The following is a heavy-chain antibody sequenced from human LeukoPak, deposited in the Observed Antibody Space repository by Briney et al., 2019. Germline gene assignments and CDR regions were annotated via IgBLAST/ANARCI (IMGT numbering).Heavy chain of an antibody. CDR2: IYYSGST. Sequence: SETLSLTCTVSGGFISSSSYYWGWIRQPPGKGLEWIGSIYYSGSTYYNPSLKSRVTISVDTSKNQFSLKLSSVTAADTAVYYCARELRFLEWLFETTDAFDIWGQGTMVTVSS. J-gene: IGHJ3*02. CDR3: ARELRFLEWLFETTDAFDI. CDR1: GGFISSSSYY. D-gene: IGHD3-3*01. V-gene: IGHV4-39*01.